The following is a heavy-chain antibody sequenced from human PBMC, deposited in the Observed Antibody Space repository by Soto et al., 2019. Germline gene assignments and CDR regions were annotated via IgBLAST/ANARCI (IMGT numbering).Heavy chain of an antibody. J-gene: IGHJ6*02. Sequence: GGSLRLSCAASGFTFSSYWMHWVRQAPGKGLVWVSRINSDGSSTSYADSVKGRFTISRDNAKNTLYLQMNSLRAEDTAVYYCARESVEAAGPYYYGMDVWGQGTTVTVS. V-gene: IGHV3-74*01. CDR1: GFTFSSYW. CDR3: ARESVEAAGPYYYGMDV. D-gene: IGHD6-13*01. CDR2: INSDGSST.